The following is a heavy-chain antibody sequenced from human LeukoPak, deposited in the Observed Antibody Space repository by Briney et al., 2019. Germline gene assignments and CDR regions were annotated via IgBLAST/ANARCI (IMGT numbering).Heavy chain of an antibody. J-gene: IGHJ5*02. D-gene: IGHD2-2*01. Sequence: PGRSLRLSCAASGFTFSSYAMHWVRQAPGKGLEWVVVISYDGSNKYYADSVKGRFTISRDNSKNTLYLQMNSLRAEDTAVYYCARERVVEVVVVPAEFWFDPWGQGTLVTVSS. CDR2: ISYDGSNK. CDR1: GFTFSSYA. V-gene: IGHV3-30-3*01. CDR3: ARERVVEVVVVPAEFWFDP.